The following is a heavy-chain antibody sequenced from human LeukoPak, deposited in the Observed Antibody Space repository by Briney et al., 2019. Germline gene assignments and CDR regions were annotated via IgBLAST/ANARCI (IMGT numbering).Heavy chain of an antibody. V-gene: IGHV4-39*01. CDR2: IYYSGST. CDR3: ARHRRIAAVGNLAYYFDY. D-gene: IGHD6-13*01. CDR1: GGSISSSSYY. J-gene: IGHJ4*02. Sequence: SETLSLTCTVSGGSISSSSYYWGWIRQPPGKGLEWIGSIYYSGSTYYNPSLKSRVTISVDTSKNQFSLKLSSVTAADTAVYYCARHRRIAAVGNLAYYFDYWGQGTLVTVSS.